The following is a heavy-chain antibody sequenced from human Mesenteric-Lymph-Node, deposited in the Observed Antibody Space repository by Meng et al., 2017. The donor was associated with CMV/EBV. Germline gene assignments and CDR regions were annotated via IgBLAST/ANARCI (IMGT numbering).Heavy chain of an antibody. D-gene: IGHD2-2*01. CDR1: GFTFSNSA. Sequence: LSLTCAASGFTFSNSAIDWVRQAPGKGLEWVSAIISGGNTYYADSVKGRFTISRDNSKNTVYLQMSSLRAEDTAVYYCVKERVIPDVTGWFDPWGQGTLVTVSS. CDR2: IISGGNT. J-gene: IGHJ5*02. CDR3: VKERVIPDVTGWFDP. V-gene: IGHV3-23*01.